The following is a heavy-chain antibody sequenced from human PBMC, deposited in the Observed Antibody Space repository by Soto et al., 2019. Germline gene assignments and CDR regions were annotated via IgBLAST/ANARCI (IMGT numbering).Heavy chain of an antibody. CDR1: GDTFNFYS. Sequence: QVQLVQSGAEVKRPGSSVKVSCKASGDTFNFYSINWVRQAPGLGLEWMGRVNPILSMSNYAQRFQGRVTXTXDQXTSKAYMELSGLRSEDTAIYYCATSYGSGYRAFDFWGQGALVTVSS. V-gene: IGHV1-69*04. D-gene: IGHD3-10*01. CDR3: ATSYGSGYRAFDF. CDR2: VNPILSMS. J-gene: IGHJ4*02.